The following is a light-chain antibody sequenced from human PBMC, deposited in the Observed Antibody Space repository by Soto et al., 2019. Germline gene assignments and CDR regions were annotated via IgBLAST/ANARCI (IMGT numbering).Light chain of an antibody. Sequence: DIQMTQSPPSVSASVGDRVTITCLASQGIGNRLAWFRQKPGQVPQLVIYFASTLGSGVPSRFSGSGSGTDFTLTINSLQAEDFAAYYCLQVYSFPRTFGQGTKVDIK. J-gene: IGKJ1*01. CDR3: LQVYSFPRT. CDR1: QGIGNR. CDR2: FAS. V-gene: IGKV1-12*01.